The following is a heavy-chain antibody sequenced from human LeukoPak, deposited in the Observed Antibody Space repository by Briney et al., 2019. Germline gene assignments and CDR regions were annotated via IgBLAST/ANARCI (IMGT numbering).Heavy chain of an antibody. CDR2: ISSSSSYI. J-gene: IGHJ4*02. CDR1: GFTFSSYN. Sequence: GGSLRLSCAASGFTFSSYNMNWVRQAPGKGLEWVSSISSSSSYIYYADSVKGRFTISRDNAKNSLYLQMNTLRVEDTAVYYCARAIKGEPFDYWGQGTLVTVSS. V-gene: IGHV3-21*01. CDR3: ARAIKGEPFDY. D-gene: IGHD3-16*01.